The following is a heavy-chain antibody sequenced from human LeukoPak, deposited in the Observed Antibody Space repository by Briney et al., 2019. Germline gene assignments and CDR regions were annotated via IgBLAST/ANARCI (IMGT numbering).Heavy chain of an antibody. J-gene: IGHJ3*02. Sequence: PSETLSLTCTVSGGSISSGDYYWSWIRQPPGKGLEWIGYIYYSGSTYYNPSLKSRVTISVDTSKNQFSLKLSSVTAADTAVYYCASGEVYDAFDIWGQGTMVTVSS. CDR2: IYYSGST. CDR1: GGSISSGDYY. CDR3: ASGEVYDAFDI. D-gene: IGHD5/OR15-5a*01. V-gene: IGHV4-30-4*01.